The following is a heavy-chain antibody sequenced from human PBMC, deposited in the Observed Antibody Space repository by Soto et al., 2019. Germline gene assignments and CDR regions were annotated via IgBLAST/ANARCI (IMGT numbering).Heavy chain of an antibody. V-gene: IGHV4-31*03. J-gene: IGHJ4*02. D-gene: IGHD3-16*01. CDR2: IYYSGST. CDR1: GGSISSGGYY. CDR3: ARGIWDHRLFDY. Sequence: PSETLSLTCTVSGGSISSGGYYWSWIRQHPGKGLEWIGYIYYSGSTYYNPSLKSRVTISVDTSKNQFSLKLSSVTAADTAVYYCARGIWDHRLFDYWGQGTLVTVSS.